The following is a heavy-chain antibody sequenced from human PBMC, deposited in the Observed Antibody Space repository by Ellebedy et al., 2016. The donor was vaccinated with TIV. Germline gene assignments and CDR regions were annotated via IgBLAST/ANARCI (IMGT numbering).Heavy chain of an antibody. CDR1: GDSFSAYS. V-gene: IGHV4-34*01. CDR2: VDHTGRT. D-gene: IGHD1-26*01. Sequence: SDTLSLTXPAYGDSFSAYSWTWTRQSPGKGLDWIGEVDHTGRTNYNPSLRGRVTMSMDTSKKQLYLRLTSVTAADTAIYYCARRLGARPPADWGQGILVIVSS. J-gene: IGHJ4*02. CDR3: ARRLGARPPAD.